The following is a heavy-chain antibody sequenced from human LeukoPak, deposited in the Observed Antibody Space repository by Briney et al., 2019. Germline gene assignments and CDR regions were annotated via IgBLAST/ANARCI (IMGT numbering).Heavy chain of an antibody. D-gene: IGHD2-21*01. CDR2: TNPSSRNR. CDR1: GYTFTDYE. V-gene: IGHV1-8*01. Sequence: ASVKVSCKASGYTFTDYEINWVRQAIGQGLEWMGWTNPSSRNRAYAPKFEGRVTMTTDTSTSTAYMELRSLTSEDTAVYYCARNPSRSDPYFDLWGQGTMVTVSS. J-gene: IGHJ4*02. CDR3: ARNPSRSDPYFDL.